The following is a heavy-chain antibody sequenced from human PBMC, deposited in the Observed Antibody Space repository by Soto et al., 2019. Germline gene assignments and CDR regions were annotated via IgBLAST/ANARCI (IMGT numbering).Heavy chain of an antibody. CDR2: IVVGSGNT. V-gene: IGHV1-58*01. CDR1: GFTFPSSA. Sequence: ASVQVSCKASGFTFPSSAVQWVRQARGQRLEWIGWIVVGSGNTNSAQKFQERVTFTRDMSTSTVYMELSSLKTEDTAVYYCTTDSYFTLKLVRFDYWGLGTLVTVSS. CDR3: TTDSYFTLKLVRFDY. J-gene: IGHJ4*01. D-gene: IGHD3-22*01.